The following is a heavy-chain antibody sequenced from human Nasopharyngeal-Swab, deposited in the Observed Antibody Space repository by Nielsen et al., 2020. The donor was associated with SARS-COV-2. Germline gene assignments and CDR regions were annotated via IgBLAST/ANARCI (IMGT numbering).Heavy chain of an antibody. J-gene: IGHJ4*02. CDR2: IYYSGST. V-gene: IGHV4-59*01. CDR3: ARDSGWSGYYLGYFDY. D-gene: IGHD3-3*01. CDR1: GGSISSYY. Sequence: SETLSLTCTVSGGSISSYYWSWIRQPPGKGLEWIGYIYYSGSTNYNPSLKSRVTISVDTSKNQFSLKLSSVTAADTAVYYCARDSGWSGYYLGYFDYWGQGTPVTVSS.